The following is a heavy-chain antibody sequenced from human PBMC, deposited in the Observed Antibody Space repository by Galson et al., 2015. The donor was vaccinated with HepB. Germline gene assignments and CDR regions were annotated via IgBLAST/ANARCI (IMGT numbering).Heavy chain of an antibody. CDR2: ISWDGGST. Sequence: SLRLSCAASGFTFDDYTMHWVRQAPGKGLEWVSLISWDGGSTYYADSVKGRFTISRDNSKNSLYLQMNSLRTEDTALYYCAKDQGYSSGWYYFDYWGQGTLVTVSS. V-gene: IGHV3-43*01. J-gene: IGHJ4*02. D-gene: IGHD6-19*01. CDR3: AKDQGYSSGWYYFDY. CDR1: GFTFDDYT.